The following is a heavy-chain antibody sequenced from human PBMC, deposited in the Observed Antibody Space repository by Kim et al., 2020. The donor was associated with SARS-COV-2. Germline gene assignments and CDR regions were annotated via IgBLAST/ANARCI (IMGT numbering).Heavy chain of an antibody. V-gene: IGHV3-23*01. CDR1: GFTFHSYA. J-gene: IGHJ4*02. Sequence: GGSLRLSCAASGFTFHSYAMIWVRQAPGKGLEWVSGISGSGSSTYYPDSMKGRFTISRDNSRNTVFLQMNSLRAEDTAVYYCAKVRRSTYCATDCFFDYWGQGTLVTVSS. CDR2: ISGSGSST. CDR3: AKVRRSTYCATDCFFDY. D-gene: IGHD2-21*02.